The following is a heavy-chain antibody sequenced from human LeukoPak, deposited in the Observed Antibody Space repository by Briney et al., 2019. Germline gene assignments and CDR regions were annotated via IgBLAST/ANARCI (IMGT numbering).Heavy chain of an antibody. Sequence: GGSLRLSCAASGFTFSSYEMNWVRQAPGKGLERVSYISSSGSTIYYADSVKGRFTISRDNAKNSLYLQMNSLRAEDTAVYYCARLSSGWYPERWFDPWGQGTLVTVPS. D-gene: IGHD6-19*01. CDR1: GFTFSSYE. V-gene: IGHV3-48*03. CDR2: ISSSGSTI. J-gene: IGHJ5*02. CDR3: ARLSSGWYPERWFDP.